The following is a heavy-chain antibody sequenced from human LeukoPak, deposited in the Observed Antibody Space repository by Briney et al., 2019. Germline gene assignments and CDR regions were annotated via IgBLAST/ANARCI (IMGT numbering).Heavy chain of an antibody. D-gene: IGHD3-10*01. CDR2: MRYDGSNK. Sequence: GGSLRLSCAASGFTFSSYGMHWVRQAPGKGLEWVAFMRYDGSNKYYADSVKGRFTISRDNSKNTLYLQMNSLRAEDTAVYYCARDLNMVRGVITYYFDYWGQGTLVTVSS. CDR1: GFTFSSYG. J-gene: IGHJ4*02. CDR3: ARDLNMVRGVITYYFDY. V-gene: IGHV3-30*02.